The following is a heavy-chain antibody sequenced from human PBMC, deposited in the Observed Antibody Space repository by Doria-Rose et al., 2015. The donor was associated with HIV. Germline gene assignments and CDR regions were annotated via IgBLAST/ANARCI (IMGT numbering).Heavy chain of an antibody. CDR2: IFSDDER. V-gene: IGHV2-26*01. CDR1: GVSLSSPGMG. CDR3: ARIKSSRWYHKYYFDF. D-gene: IGHD6-13*01. J-gene: IGHJ4*02. Sequence: QVQLVQSGPVLVKPTETLTLTCTVSGVSLSSPGMGVSWIRQPPGKAPEWLANIFSDDERSYKTSLKSRLTISRDTSKSQVVLTMTDMDPVDTATYYCARIKSSRWYHKYYFDFWGQGTLVIVSA.